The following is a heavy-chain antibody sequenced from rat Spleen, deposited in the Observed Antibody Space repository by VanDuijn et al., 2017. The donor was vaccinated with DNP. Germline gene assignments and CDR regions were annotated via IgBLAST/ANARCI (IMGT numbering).Heavy chain of an antibody. V-gene: IGHV5-22*01. CDR3: VRWYNSGYYFDY. J-gene: IGHJ2*01. CDR1: GFTFSDYY. Sequence: EVQLVESGGGLVQPGRSLKLSCAASGFTFSDYYMAWVRQAPTKGLEWVAYIRYDGGSTYYGDSVKGRFTISRANVKSTLYLQMNSLRSEDMATYYGVRWYNSGYYFDYWGQGVMVTVSS. CDR2: IRYDGGST. D-gene: IGHD4-3*01.